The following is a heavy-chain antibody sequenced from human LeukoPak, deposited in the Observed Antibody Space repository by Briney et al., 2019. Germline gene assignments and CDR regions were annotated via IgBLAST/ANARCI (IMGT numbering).Heavy chain of an antibody. Sequence: SETLSLTCTVSGGSISSGSYYGRWIRQPAAKGLEWIGRIYTSGSTNYNPSLKSRVTISVDTSKNQFSLKLSSVTAADTAVYYCARWGEIAAAGTEFDYWGQGTLVTVSS. CDR1: GGSISSGSYY. D-gene: IGHD6-13*01. CDR3: ARWGEIAAAGTEFDY. CDR2: IYTSGST. V-gene: IGHV4-61*02. J-gene: IGHJ4*02.